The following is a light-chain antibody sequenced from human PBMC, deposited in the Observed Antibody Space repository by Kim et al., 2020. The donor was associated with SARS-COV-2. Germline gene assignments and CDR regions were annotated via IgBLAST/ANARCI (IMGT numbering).Light chain of an antibody. V-gene: IGLV2-14*03. J-gene: IGLJ1*01. CDR3: SSWTTSFTRV. Sequence: GHWFTISCTGTSSDIGAFNYVSWYQQHTGEAPKLMIYDVYNRPSGISARFSASKSGNTASLTISGLQAEDEADYYCSSWTTSFTRVFGTGTKVTVL. CDR2: DVY. CDR1: SSDIGAFNY.